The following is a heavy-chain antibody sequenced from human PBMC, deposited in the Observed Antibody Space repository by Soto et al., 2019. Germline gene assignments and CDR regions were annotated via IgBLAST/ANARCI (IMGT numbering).Heavy chain of an antibody. CDR3: ARAVADHTYALYYYYYMDV. V-gene: IGHV3-53*04. CDR1: GFTVSSNY. J-gene: IGHJ6*03. Sequence: GGSLRLSCAASGFTVSSNYMSWVRQAPGKGLEWVSVIYSGGSTYYADSVKGRFTISRHNSKNTLYLQMNSLRAEDTAVYYCARAVADHTYALYYYYYMDVWGKGTTVTVSS. CDR2: IYSGGST. D-gene: IGHD6-19*01.